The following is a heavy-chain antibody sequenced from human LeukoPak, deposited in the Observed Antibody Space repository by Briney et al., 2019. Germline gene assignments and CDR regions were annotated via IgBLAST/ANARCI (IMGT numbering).Heavy chain of an antibody. CDR3: ARGGYSYGYMFRMDV. CDR1: GGTFSSYA. CDR2: IIPILGIA. J-gene: IGHJ6*02. Sequence: ASVKASCKASGGTFSSYAISWVRQAPGQGLEWMGRIIPILGIANYAQKFQGRVTITADKSTSTAYMELSSLRSEDTAVYYCARGGYSYGYMFRMDVWGQGTTVTVSS. D-gene: IGHD5-18*01. V-gene: IGHV1-69*04.